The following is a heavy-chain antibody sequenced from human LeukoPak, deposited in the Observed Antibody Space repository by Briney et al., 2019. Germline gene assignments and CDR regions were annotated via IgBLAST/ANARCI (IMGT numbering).Heavy chain of an antibody. D-gene: IGHD2-15*01. V-gene: IGHV4-39*07. J-gene: IGHJ4*02. CDR2: IYYSGST. Sequence: SETLSLTCTVSGGSISSSSYYWGWIRQPPGKGLEWIGSIYYSGSTYYNPSLKSRVTISVDRSKNQFSLKLSSVTAADTAVYYCARRVVVAAYFDYWGQGILVTVSS. CDR3: ARRVVVAAYFDY. CDR1: GGSISSSSYY.